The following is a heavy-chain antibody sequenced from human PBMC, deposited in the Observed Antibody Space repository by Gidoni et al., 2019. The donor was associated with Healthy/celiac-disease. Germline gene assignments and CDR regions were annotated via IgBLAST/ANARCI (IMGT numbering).Heavy chain of an antibody. J-gene: IGHJ6*02. CDR2: INLSGST. Sequence: QVQLQQWGAGLLKPSETLSLTCAVYGGSFSGYYWSWIRQPPGKGLEWIGEINLSGSTNYNPSLKSRVTISVETSKNQFSLKLSSVTAADTAVYYCASGVGSSWYYYYGMDVWGQGTTVTVSS. CDR1: GGSFSGYY. D-gene: IGHD6-13*01. V-gene: IGHV4-34*01. CDR3: ASGVGSSWYYYYGMDV.